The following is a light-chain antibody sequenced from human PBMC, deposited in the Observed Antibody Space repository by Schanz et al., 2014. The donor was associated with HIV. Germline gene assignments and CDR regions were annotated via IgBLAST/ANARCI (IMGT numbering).Light chain of an antibody. CDR2: WAS. CDR1: QSVLHRSNSRNY. J-gene: IGKJ5*01. Sequence: DIVMTQSPDSLAVSLGERATINCESSQSVLHRSNSRNYLSWYQQKPGQPPKLLIYWASTRESGVPDRFSGSGSGTDFTLTISSLQAEDVAVYYCQQYYSTPITFGQGTRLEIK. V-gene: IGKV4-1*01. CDR3: QQYYSTPIT.